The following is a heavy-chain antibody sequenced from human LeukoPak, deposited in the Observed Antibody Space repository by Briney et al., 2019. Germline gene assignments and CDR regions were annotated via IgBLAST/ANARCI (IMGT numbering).Heavy chain of an antibody. Sequence: SETLSLTCTVSVGSFSSYYWSWIRQPPGKGLEWIGHIHYSGSTNYNPSLKSRVTISVDTSKNQFSLTLSSVTAADTAVYYCARVLNRGGGQSDYWGQGTLVTVSS. J-gene: IGHJ4*02. CDR2: IHYSGST. V-gene: IGHV4-59*01. CDR1: VGSFSSYY. D-gene: IGHD1-14*01. CDR3: ARVLNRGGGQSDY.